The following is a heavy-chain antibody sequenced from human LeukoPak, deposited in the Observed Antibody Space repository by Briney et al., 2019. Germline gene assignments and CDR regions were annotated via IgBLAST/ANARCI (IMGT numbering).Heavy chain of an antibody. CDR3: AREGGYDPFEY. J-gene: IGHJ4*02. V-gene: IGHV3-74*01. CDR2: IDADGTGA. D-gene: IGHD5-12*01. CDR1: GITFSYYW. Sequence: TGGSLRLSCAAPGITFSYYWMHWVRQAPGKGLVWVSRIDADGTGATYADSVKGRFTISRDNAKNTLYLQMNSLRAEDTAVYYCAREGGYDPFEYWGQGTLVTVSS.